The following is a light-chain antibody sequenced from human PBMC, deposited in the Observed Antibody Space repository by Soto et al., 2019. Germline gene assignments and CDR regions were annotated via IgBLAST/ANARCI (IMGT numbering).Light chain of an antibody. CDR3: GTWDSSLSVVL. Sequence: QSVLTQPPSVSAAPGQTVTISCSGSFSNIGNNYVSWYQKLPGTAPKLLIYENNKRPSGIPDRFSGSKSGTSATLGITGLQTGDEADYYCGTWDSSLSVVLFGGGTKVTVL. CDR1: FSNIGNNY. J-gene: IGLJ2*01. CDR2: ENN. V-gene: IGLV1-51*02.